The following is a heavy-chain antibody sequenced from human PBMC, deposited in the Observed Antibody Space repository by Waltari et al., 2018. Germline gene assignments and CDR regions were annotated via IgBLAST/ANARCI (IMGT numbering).Heavy chain of an antibody. CDR2: ISSSSSSI. CDR1: GFTFSSYS. CDR3: ARTARRTMIVVVISSGAFDI. Sequence: EVQLVESGGGLVKPGGSLRLSCAASGFTFSSYSMNWVRQAPGKGLEWVSSISSSSSSISYAYSVKGAFTSSRDNAKNSLYLQMNSLRAEDTAVYYCARTARRTMIVVVISSGAFDIWGQGTMVTVSS. V-gene: IGHV3-21*01. J-gene: IGHJ3*02. D-gene: IGHD3-22*01.